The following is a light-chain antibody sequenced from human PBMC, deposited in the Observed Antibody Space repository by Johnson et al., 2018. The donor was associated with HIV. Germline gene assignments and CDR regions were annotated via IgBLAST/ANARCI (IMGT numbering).Light chain of an antibody. CDR1: SSNIGNNY. CDR2: DNN. CDR3: GTWDNSLNVYV. V-gene: IGLV1-51*01. Sequence: QSVLTQPPSVSAAPGQKVTISCSGSSSNIGNNYVSWYQQLPGTAPKLLIYDNNKRPSGIPDRFSGSKSGTSATLGITGLQTGDEADYYCGTWDNSLNVYVFGTWTKVTVL. J-gene: IGLJ1*01.